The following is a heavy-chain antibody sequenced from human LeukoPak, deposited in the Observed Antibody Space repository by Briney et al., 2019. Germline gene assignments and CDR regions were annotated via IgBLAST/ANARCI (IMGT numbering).Heavy chain of an antibody. Sequence: GGSLRLSCAASGFTFSSYAMSWVRQAPGTGLEWVSAISGSGGSTYYADSPKGRFTISRDNSKNTLYLQMNSLRAENTAVYYCVGIAAAGPFDYWGQGTLVTVSS. D-gene: IGHD6-13*01. CDR3: VGIAAAGPFDY. CDR1: GFTFSSYA. V-gene: IGHV3-23*01. J-gene: IGHJ4*02. CDR2: ISGSGGST.